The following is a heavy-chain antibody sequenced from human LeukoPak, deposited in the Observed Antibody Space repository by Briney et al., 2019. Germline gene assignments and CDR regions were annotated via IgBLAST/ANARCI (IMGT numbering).Heavy chain of an antibody. V-gene: IGHV1-18*01. CDR3: ARAYSGGWYGRWGFDP. Sequence: ASVKVSCKASGYTFTSYGISWVRQAPGQGLEWMGWISAYNGNTNYAQKLQGRVTMTTDTSTSTAYMELRSLRSDDTAVYYCARAYSGGWYGRWGFDPWGQGTLVTVSS. CDR2: ISAYNGNT. CDR1: GYTFTSYG. J-gene: IGHJ5*02. D-gene: IGHD6-19*01.